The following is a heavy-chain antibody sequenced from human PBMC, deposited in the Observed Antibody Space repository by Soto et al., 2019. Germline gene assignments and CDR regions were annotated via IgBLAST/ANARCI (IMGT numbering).Heavy chain of an antibody. J-gene: IGHJ4*02. D-gene: IGHD5-18*01. CDR2: IWYDGSNK. CDR3: AREIRYSYGFGY. CDR1: GFTFSSYG. V-gene: IGHV3-33*01. Sequence: QVQLVESGGGVVQPGRSLRLSCAASGFTFSSYGMHWVRQAPGKGLEWVAVIWYDGSNKYYADSVKGRFTNSTDNSKNTLYLQMNSLRAEDTAVYYCAREIRYSYGFGYWGQGTLVTVSS.